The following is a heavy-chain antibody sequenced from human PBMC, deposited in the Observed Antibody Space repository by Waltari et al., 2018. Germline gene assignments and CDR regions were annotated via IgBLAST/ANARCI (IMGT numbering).Heavy chain of an antibody. Sequence: QVQLQQWGAGLLKPSETLSLTCAVYGGSFSGYSWSWIRQPPGKGRGWIGEINHSGSTNYNPSLKRRVTRSGDTSKNQFSLKRSSVTAADTAVYYCGRGEVVVVAATLYYDYGMDVWGQGTTVTVSS. D-gene: IGHD2-15*01. J-gene: IGHJ6*02. CDR3: GRGEVVVVAATLYYDYGMDV. CDR1: GGSFSGYS. V-gene: IGHV4-34*01. CDR2: INHSGST.